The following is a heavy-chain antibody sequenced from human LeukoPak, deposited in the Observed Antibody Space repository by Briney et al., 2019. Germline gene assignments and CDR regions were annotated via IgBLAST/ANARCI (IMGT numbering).Heavy chain of an antibody. D-gene: IGHD2-2*01. CDR3: AKAQRYCSSTSCYVSDY. CDR1: GFTFISYG. CDR2: IRSDGKNT. Sequence: GGSLRLSCATSGFTFISYGIHWVRQAPGKGLEWVAFIRSDGKNTYYTDSVKGRFTISRDNSRNTVYLQMNSLRGGDTAVYYCAKAQRYCSSTSCYVSDYWGQGTLVTVSS. V-gene: IGHV3-30*02. J-gene: IGHJ4*02.